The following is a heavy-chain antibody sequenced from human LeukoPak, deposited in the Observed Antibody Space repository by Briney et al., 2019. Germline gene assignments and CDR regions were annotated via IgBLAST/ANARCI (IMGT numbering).Heavy chain of an antibody. CDR2: MNPNSGNT. D-gene: IGHD2-2*02. CDR1: GYTFTSYD. CDR3: ARDSAPAAILDYYYYMDV. J-gene: IGHJ6*03. Sequence: GASVKVSCKASGYTFTSYDINWVRQATGQGLEWMGWMNPNSGNTGYAQKFQGRVTMTRDTSISTAYMELSRLRSDDTAVYYCARDSAPAAILDYYYYMDVWGKGATVTVSS. V-gene: IGHV1-8*01.